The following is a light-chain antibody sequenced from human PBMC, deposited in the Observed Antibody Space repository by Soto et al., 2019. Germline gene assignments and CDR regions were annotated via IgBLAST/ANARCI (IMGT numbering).Light chain of an antibody. V-gene: IGKV3-15*01. CDR1: QSVSSN. J-gene: IGKJ5*01. CDR3: HQYHNWPKT. Sequence: EVVGTQSPGTLAVSPGERATLSCRASQSVSSNLAWYQQKPGQAPRLLIYGASTRATGIPARFSGSGSGTEFTLTISSLQSEDFAVYYCHQYHNWPKTFGQGTRLEIK. CDR2: GAS.